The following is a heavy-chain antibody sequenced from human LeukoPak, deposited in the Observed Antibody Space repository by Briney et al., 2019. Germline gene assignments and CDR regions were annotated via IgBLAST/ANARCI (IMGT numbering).Heavy chain of an antibody. Sequence: GGSLRLSCAAPGLTFNSYSMNWVRQAPGKGLEWISYISSGGGGTYYADSVKGRFTISRDNAKNSLYLQMNSLRDEDTAVYFCARARSSGWVIDSWGQGTLVTVSS. CDR3: ARARSSGWVIDS. V-gene: IGHV3-48*02. J-gene: IGHJ4*02. D-gene: IGHD6-19*01. CDR1: GLTFNSYS. CDR2: ISSGGGGT.